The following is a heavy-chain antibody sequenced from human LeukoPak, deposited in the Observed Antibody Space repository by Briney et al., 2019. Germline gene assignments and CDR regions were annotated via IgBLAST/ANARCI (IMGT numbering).Heavy chain of an antibody. CDR1: GFTFSSYW. CDR3: ARDSAAYCGGDCYSPDY. V-gene: IGHV3-74*01. CDR2: INSDGSST. Sequence: GGSLRLSCAASGFTFSSYWMHWVRQAPGKGLVWVSRINSDGSSTIYADSVKGRFTISRDNTKNTVYLQMNSLRAEDTAVYYCARDSAAYCGGDCYSPDYWGQGTLVTVSS. D-gene: IGHD2-21*02. J-gene: IGHJ4*02.